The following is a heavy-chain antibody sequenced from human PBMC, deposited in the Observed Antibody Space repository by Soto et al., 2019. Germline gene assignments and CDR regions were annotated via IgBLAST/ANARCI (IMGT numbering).Heavy chain of an antibody. J-gene: IGHJ4*02. CDR2: INPLPTSGST. V-gene: IGHV1-46*01. D-gene: IGHD6-13*01. Sequence: QVQLVQSGAEVKKPGASEKVSCKASGYIFTNYYIHWVRQDPGQGLEWMAIINPLPTSGSTNYAQKFQGRVTVTRDTSTSTVYLELSSLRSDATAVYYCARDLAAAAYLGQGTLVTFAS. CDR3: ARDLAAAAY. CDR1: GYIFTNYY.